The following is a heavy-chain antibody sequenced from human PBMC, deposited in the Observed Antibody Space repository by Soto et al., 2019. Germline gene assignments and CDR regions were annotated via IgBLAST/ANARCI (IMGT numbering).Heavy chain of an antibody. Sequence: PSETLSLTCTVSGGSISSGDYYWSWIRQPPGKGLEWIGYIYYSGSTYYNPSLKSRVTISVDTSKNQFSLKLSSVTAADTAVYYCANSGDIPARPVREDVVHSDYWGQGTLVGVSS. CDR2: IYYSGST. J-gene: IGHJ4*02. D-gene: IGHD6-6*01. CDR3: ANSGDIPARPVREDVVHSDY. CDR1: GGSISSGDYY. V-gene: IGHV4-30-4*01.